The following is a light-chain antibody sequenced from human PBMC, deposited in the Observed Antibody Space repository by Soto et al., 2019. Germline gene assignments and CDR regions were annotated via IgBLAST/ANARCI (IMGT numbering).Light chain of an antibody. CDR1: ETVATN. V-gene: IGKV3-15*01. J-gene: IGKJ1*01. CDR2: GAS. CDR3: QQYFEWPPKT. Sequence: VMTQSPATLSVSPGESATLSCWASETVATNLAWYQQKPGQAPRLLISGASTRAHGISDRFRGSGSATEFTLTISSLRSEDSAIYYCQQYFEWPPKTFGQATKVEI.